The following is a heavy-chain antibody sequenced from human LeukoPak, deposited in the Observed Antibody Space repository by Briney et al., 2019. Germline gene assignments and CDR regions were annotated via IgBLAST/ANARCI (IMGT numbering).Heavy chain of an antibody. Sequence: GGSLRLSCAASGFTFSSYAMHWVRQAPGKGLEWVAVISYDGSNKYYADSVKGRFTISRDNSKNTLYLQMNSLRAEDTAVYYCARDSEYYYDSSGYSDDYWGQGTLVTVSS. CDR1: GFTFSSYA. CDR2: ISYDGSNK. J-gene: IGHJ4*02. D-gene: IGHD3-22*01. CDR3: ARDSEYYYDSSGYSDDY. V-gene: IGHV3-30*14.